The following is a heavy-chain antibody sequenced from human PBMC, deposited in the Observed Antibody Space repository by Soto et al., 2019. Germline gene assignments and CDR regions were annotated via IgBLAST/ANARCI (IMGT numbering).Heavy chain of an antibody. CDR3: ARGGWNDLLEK. CDR1: GFTFSSFS. CDR2: ISLSSSSI. Sequence: EVQLVESGGALVQPGGSLRLSCTASGFTFSSFSMNWVRQAPGRGLEWVSYISLSSSSISYADSVKGRFTTSRDNAKNSLYLQMNSLRDDDTAVYYCARGGWNDLLEKWGQGTLVTVSS. D-gene: IGHD1-1*01. V-gene: IGHV3-48*02. J-gene: IGHJ4*02.